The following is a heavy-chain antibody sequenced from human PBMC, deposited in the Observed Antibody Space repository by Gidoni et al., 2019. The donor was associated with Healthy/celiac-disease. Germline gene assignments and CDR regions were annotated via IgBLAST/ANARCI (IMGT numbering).Heavy chain of an antibody. J-gene: IGHJ6*03. CDR2: IYTSGST. CDR3: ASGVRGLDSSGYPYYYYYYMDV. CDR1: GGSISSGSYY. Sequence: QVQLQESGPGLVKPSQTLSLTCTVSGGSISSGSYYWSWIRQPAGKGLEWIGRIYTSGSTNYNPSLKSRVTISVDTSKNQFSLKLSSVTAADTAVYYCASGVRGLDSSGYPYYYYYYMDVWGKGTTVTVSS. D-gene: IGHD3-22*01. V-gene: IGHV4-61*02.